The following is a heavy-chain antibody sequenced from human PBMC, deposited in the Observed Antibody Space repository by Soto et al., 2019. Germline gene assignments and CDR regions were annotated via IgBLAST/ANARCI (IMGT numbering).Heavy chain of an antibody. J-gene: IGHJ6*02. CDR2: IYYSGST. V-gene: IGHV4-39*01. Sequence: SETLSLTCTVSGGSISSSSYYWGWIRQPPGKGLEWIGSIYYSGSTYYNPSLKSRVTISVDTSKNQFSLKLSSVTAADTAVYYCARHSPSGYYYYGMYVWGQGTTVTVSS. CDR1: GGSISSSSYY. CDR3: ARHSPSGYYYYGMYV. D-gene: IGHD3-3*01.